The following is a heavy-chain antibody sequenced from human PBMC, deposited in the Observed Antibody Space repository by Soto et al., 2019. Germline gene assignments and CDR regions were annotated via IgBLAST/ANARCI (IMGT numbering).Heavy chain of an antibody. J-gene: IGHJ4*02. CDR2: VYHTGRT. D-gene: IGHD3-3*01. Sequence: TSETLSPTCTVSGGSFKSGSYSWSWIRQPPGKGLEWIGYVYHTGRTSYNPSLKSRVSISMDTSKNQFSLNLDSVTAADTAVYFCARDFAYFDSWGQGTLVTVSS. V-gene: IGHV4-61*01. CDR3: ARDFAYFDS. CDR1: GGSFKSGSYS.